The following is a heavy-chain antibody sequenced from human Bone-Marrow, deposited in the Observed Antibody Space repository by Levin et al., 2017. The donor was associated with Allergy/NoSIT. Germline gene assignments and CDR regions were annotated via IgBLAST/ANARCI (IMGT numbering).Heavy chain of an antibody. Sequence: LSLPCTTSRFTFRSYGMHWVRQAPGKGLEWVAVISGDGRSKYYGVSMKGRFTISRDNSKNTLYLQVNSPTTEDTAVYYCAKGSRGTTDYHYGMDVWGHGTTLIVSS. CDR2: ISGDGRSK. CDR3: AKGSRGTTDYHYGMDV. CDR1: RFTFRSYG. D-gene: IGHD1-7*01. V-gene: IGHV3-30*18. J-gene: IGHJ6*02.